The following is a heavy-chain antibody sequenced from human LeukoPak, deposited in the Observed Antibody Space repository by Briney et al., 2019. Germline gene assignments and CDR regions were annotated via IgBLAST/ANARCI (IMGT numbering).Heavy chain of an antibody. CDR1: GFTFDDYA. Sequence: PGGSLRLSCAASGFTFDDYAMHWVRQAPGKGLEWVSGISWNSGTIGYADSVKGRFTISRDNAKNSLYLQMNSLRAEDTALYDCAKDLDSSGYYADYWGQGTLVTVSS. CDR3: AKDLDSSGYYADY. D-gene: IGHD3-22*01. J-gene: IGHJ4*02. V-gene: IGHV3-9*01. CDR2: ISWNSGTI.